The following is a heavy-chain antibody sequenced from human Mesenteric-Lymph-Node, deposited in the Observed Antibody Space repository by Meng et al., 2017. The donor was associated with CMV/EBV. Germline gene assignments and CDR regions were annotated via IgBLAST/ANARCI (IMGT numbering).Heavy chain of an antibody. CDR2: IRSKAYGGTT. CDR3: AMGKKMWD. D-gene: IGHD1-26*01. V-gene: IGHV3-49*04. J-gene: IGHJ4*02. Sequence: GGSLRLSCTASGFTFGDYAMSWVRQAPGKGLEWVGFIRSKAYGGTTEYAASVKGRFTISRDDSKSIAYLQMSNLKREDTAVYYCAMGKKMWDWGQGTLVTVSS. CDR1: GFTFGDYA.